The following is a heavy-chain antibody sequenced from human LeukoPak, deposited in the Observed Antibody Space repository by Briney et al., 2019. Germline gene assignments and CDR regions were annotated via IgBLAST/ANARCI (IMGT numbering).Heavy chain of an antibody. V-gene: IGHV1-69*13. D-gene: IGHD4-17*01. CDR2: IIPIFGTA. Sequence: GASVKFSCKASGVTFSSYAISWVRQAPGQGLEWMGGIIPIFGTANYAQKFQGRVTITADESTSAAYMGLSRLGSEDAAVYYWARADYGGYGYFDYWGQGTLVTVSS. CDR3: ARADYGGYGYFDY. CDR1: GVTFSSYA. J-gene: IGHJ4*02.